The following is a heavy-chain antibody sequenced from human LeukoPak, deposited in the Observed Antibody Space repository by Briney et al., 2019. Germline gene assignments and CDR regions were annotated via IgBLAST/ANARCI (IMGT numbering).Heavy chain of an antibody. CDR3: VKDDRWVQYAN. D-gene: IGHD5-24*01. J-gene: IGHJ4*02. V-gene: IGHV3-49*04. CDR2: IRNKAYCGTT. Sequence: GGSLRLSCTASGFTFGGYAMSWVRQAPGKGLEWVGFIRNKAYCGTTEYAASVKGRFTISRDDSKSIAYLQMNSLSAEDAAVYYCVKDDRWVQYANWGQGTLVTVSS. CDR1: GFTFGGYA.